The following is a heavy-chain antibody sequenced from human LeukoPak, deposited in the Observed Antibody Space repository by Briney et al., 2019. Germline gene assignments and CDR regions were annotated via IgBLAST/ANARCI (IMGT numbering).Heavy chain of an antibody. J-gene: IGHJ4*02. CDR3: ATSASYSIHYFDY. CDR2: ISSSSSYI. CDR1: GFTFSSYS. D-gene: IGHD6-13*01. Sequence: GGSLRLPCAASGFTFSSYSMNWVRQAPGKGLEWVSSISSSSSYIYYADSVKGRFTISRDNAKNSLYLQMNSLRAEDTAVYYCATSASYSIHYFDYWGQGTLVTVSS. V-gene: IGHV3-21*01.